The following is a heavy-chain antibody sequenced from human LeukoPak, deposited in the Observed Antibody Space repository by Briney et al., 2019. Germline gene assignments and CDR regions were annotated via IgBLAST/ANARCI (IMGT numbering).Heavy chain of an antibody. J-gene: IGHJ4*02. Sequence: PGGSLRLSCAASGFTFHSHSMNWVRQAPGKGLEWVSSISMTSSYIYYADSVKGRFTISRDNAKNSLYLHMNSLRAEDTAVYYCAKDLAAAGTFDYWGQGTLVTVSS. V-gene: IGHV3-21*01. CDR1: GFTFHSHS. CDR2: ISMTSSYI. CDR3: AKDLAAAGTFDY. D-gene: IGHD6-13*01.